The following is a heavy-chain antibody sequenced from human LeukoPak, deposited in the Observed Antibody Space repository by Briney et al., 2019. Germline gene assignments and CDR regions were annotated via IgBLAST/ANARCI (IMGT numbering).Heavy chain of an antibody. CDR2: MNPNSGNA. Sequence: ASVKVSCKASGYTFTSYDINWVRQATGQGLEWMGWMNPNSGNAGYAQKFQGRVTITRNTSISTAYMELSSLRSEDTAVYYCARYESPWNTHSEAFDIWGQGTMVTVSS. CDR1: GYTFTSYD. CDR3: ARYESPWNTHSEAFDI. D-gene: IGHD1/OR15-1a*01. V-gene: IGHV1-8*03. J-gene: IGHJ3*02.